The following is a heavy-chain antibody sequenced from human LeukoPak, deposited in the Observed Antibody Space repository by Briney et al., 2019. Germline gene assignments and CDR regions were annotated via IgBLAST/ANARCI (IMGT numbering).Heavy chain of an antibody. D-gene: IGHD2-8*01. CDR3: AKDRPSRTYYYYYMDV. CDR2: ISGSGGST. J-gene: IGHJ6*03. CDR1: GLTFSSYA. Sequence: GGSLRLSCAASGLTFSSYAMSWVRQAPGKGLEWVSAISGSGGSTYYADSVKGRFTISRDNSKNTLYLQMNSLRAEDTAVYYCAKDRPSRTYYYYYMDVWGKGTTVTVSS. V-gene: IGHV3-23*01.